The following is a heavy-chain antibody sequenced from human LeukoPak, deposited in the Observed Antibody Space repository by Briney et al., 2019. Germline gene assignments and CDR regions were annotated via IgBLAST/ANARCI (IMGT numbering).Heavy chain of an antibody. J-gene: IGHJ4*02. D-gene: IGHD3-22*01. CDR1: GYTFTSYG. V-gene: IGHV1-18*01. CDR2: ISAYNGNT. CDR3: AREGRYYYDSSGPAMDY. Sequence: ASVKVSCKASGYTFTSYGISWVRQAPGQGLEWMGWISAYNGNTNYAQKLQGRVTMTTDTSTSTAYMELRSLRSDDTAVYYCAREGRYYYDSSGPAMDYWGQGTLVTVFS.